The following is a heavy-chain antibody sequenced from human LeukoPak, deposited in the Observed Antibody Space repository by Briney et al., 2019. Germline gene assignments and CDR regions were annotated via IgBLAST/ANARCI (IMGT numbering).Heavy chain of an antibody. J-gene: IGHJ3*02. CDR3: AGVRGSDAFDI. D-gene: IGHD3-10*01. V-gene: IGHV4-39*07. CDR1: GGSVSSGSYY. Sequence: SETLSLTCTVSGGSVSSGSYYWSWIRQPPGKGLEWIGEINHSGSTNYNPSLKSRVTISVDTSKNQFSLKLSSVTAADTAVYYCAGVRGSDAFDIWGQGTMVTVSS. CDR2: INHSGST.